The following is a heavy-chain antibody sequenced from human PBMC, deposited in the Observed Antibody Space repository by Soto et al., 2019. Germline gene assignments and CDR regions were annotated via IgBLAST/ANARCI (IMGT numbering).Heavy chain of an antibody. Sequence: GGSLRLSCAASGFTFSSYAMSWVRQAPGKGLVWVSRINSDGSSTSYADSVKGRFTISRDNAKNTLYLQMNSLRAEDTAVYYCARGVSSSSTDYYYGMDVWGQGTTVTVSS. CDR3: ARGVSSSSTDYYYGMDV. V-gene: IGHV3-74*01. CDR1: GFTFSSYA. D-gene: IGHD6-6*01. J-gene: IGHJ6*02. CDR2: INSDGSST.